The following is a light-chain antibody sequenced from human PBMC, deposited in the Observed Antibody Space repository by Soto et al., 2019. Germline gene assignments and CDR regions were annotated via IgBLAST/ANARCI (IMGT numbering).Light chain of an antibody. Sequence: QSALTQPPSASGSPGQSVTRSCTGTSSDVGGYNYVSWYQQHPGKAPKFMIYEVSKRPSGVPDRFSGSKSGNTASLTVSGLQADDEADYYCSSYAGSNNPVIFGGGTKLTVL. CDR2: EVS. J-gene: IGLJ2*01. V-gene: IGLV2-8*01. CDR3: SSYAGSNNPVI. CDR1: SSDVGGYNY.